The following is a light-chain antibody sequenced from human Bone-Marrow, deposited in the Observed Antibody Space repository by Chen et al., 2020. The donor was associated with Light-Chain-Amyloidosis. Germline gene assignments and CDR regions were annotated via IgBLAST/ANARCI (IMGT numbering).Light chain of an antibody. CDR3: QSAESSGTYEVI. CDR2: RET. J-gene: IGLJ2*01. Sequence: SYELTQPPSASVSPGQTARITCSGDDLPTKYAYWYQQKPGQAPVLVIHRETERPSGISERFSGSSSGTTATLTISGVQAEDEADYHCQSAESSGTYEVIFGGGTKLTVL. V-gene: IGLV3-25*03. CDR1: DLPTKY.